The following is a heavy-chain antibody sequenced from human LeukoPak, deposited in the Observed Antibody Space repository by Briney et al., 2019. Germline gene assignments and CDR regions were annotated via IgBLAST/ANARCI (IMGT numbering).Heavy chain of an antibody. Sequence: GGSLRLSCAASGFTFSSYAMSWVRQAPEKGLEWVSSISGGAASTDYVDSVKGRFTISRDNSKNTLYLQMNSLRAEDTAVYYCAKLNTGGECWGQGTLVTVSS. CDR3: AKLNTGGEC. V-gene: IGHV3-23*01. CDR1: GFTFSSYA. CDR2: ISGGAAST. J-gene: IGHJ4*02. D-gene: IGHD2-8*02.